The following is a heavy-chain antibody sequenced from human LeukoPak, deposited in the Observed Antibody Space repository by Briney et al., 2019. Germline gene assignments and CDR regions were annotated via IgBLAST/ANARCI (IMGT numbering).Heavy chain of an antibody. J-gene: IGHJ6*02. CDR1: SGSISGHY. V-gene: IGHV4-4*07. CDR3: ASGRQQLAHYGMDV. D-gene: IGHD6-13*01. Sequence: PSGTLSLTCTVTSGSISGHYWSWIRQPAGKDMQWIGRIYTSGATNYNPSLKSRVTMSIDTSKKEFTLKLTSVTAADTAVYYCASGRQQLAHYGMDVWGQGTTVTVSS. CDR2: IYTSGAT.